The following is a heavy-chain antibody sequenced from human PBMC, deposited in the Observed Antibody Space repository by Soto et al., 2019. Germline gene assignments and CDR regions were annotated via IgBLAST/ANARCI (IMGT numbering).Heavy chain of an antibody. Sequence: SGGSLRLSCAAAGFTLRNYAMTWVRQAPGKGLEWVSTISDSGGTTYYADSVKGRFTISRDNSESTLYLQMDNLRPEDTGIYYCAKEGQYGLLAGYFYYWGQGTLVTVSS. V-gene: IGHV3-23*01. CDR2: ISDSGGTT. CDR1: GFTLRNYA. D-gene: IGHD3-9*01. J-gene: IGHJ4*02. CDR3: AKEGQYGLLAGYFYY.